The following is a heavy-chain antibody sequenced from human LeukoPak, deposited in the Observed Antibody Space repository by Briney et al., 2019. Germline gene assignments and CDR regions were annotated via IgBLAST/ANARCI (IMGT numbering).Heavy chain of an antibody. V-gene: IGHV1-24*01. J-gene: IGHJ3*02. CDR2: FDPEDGET. CDR1: GYTLTELS. D-gene: IGHD2-15*01. CDR3: ATGWPGAFDI. Sequence: ASVKVSCKVSGYTLTELSMHWVRQAPGKGLEWMGGFDPEDGETIYAQKFQGRVTTTEDTSTDTAYMELSSLRSEDTAVYYCATGWPGAFDIWGQGTMVTVSS.